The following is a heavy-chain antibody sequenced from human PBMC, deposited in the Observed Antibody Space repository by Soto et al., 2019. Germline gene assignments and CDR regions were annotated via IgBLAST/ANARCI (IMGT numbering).Heavy chain of an antibody. D-gene: IGHD1-1*01. Sequence: ESGPTLVNPTQTLTLTRTFSGFSLTSNEMRVTWIRQPPGKALEWLARIDWDGEKFYSSSLRTRLTISKDSSKNQVVLTMTNMDPVDTATYYCARTTNTGTDYWGQGTLVTVSS. CDR1: GFSLTSNEMR. J-gene: IGHJ4*02. V-gene: IGHV2-70*04. CDR2: IDWDGEK. CDR3: ARTTNTGTDY.